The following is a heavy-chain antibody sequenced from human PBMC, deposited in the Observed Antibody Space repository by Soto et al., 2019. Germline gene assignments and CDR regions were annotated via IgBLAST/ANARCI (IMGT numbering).Heavy chain of an antibody. V-gene: IGHV3-33*01. J-gene: IGHJ4*02. Sequence: GGSLRLSCAASGFIFSSFGMHWVRQAPGKGLEWVAHIWYDGSNTYYADSVKGRFTISRDNSRNTLYLQMNSLRAEDTAVYHCVRDLLGSGGHFDYWGQGTPVTVSS. CDR3: VRDLLGSGGHFDY. D-gene: IGHD7-27*01. CDR2: IWYDGSNT. CDR1: GFIFSSFG.